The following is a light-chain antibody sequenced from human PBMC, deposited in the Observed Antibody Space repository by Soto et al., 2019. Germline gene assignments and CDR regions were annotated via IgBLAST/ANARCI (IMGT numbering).Light chain of an antibody. CDR1: VNDVGGYDY. Sequence: SGLNPPASLSGSPGQSRHISFTLTVNDVGGYDYVSWYQHHPGKAPKVMIYEVTNRPSGVSNRFSGSKSGNTASLPISGLLAEDEADYYCSSYTRSSTYVFGTGTKVTVL. J-gene: IGLJ1*01. CDR2: EVT. CDR3: SSYTRSSTYV. V-gene: IGLV2-14*01.